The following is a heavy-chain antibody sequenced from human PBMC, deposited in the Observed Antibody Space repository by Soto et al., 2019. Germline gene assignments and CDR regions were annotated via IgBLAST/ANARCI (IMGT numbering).Heavy chain of an antibody. D-gene: IGHD3-10*01. CDR3: ARALSLWFGELPPAGYNYYFTG. CDR2: IYYSGST. J-gene: IGHJ6*03. Sequence: PETLCLTCTVSGVSISSYYWSWIRQPPGKGLEWIGYIYYSGSTNYNPSLKSRVTISVDTSKNQFSLKLSSVTAADTAVYYCARALSLWFGELPPAGYNYYFTGWGNGTTGTVSS. V-gene: IGHV4-59*01. CDR1: GVSISSYY.